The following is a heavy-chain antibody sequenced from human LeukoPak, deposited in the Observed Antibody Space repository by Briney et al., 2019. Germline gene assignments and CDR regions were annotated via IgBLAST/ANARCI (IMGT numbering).Heavy chain of an antibody. D-gene: IGHD1-26*01. CDR1: GFTFSSYE. Sequence: GGSLRLSCAASGFTFSSYEMNWVRQAPGKGLEWVSYISSSSYIYYADSVKGRFTFSRVNAKNSLSLQMNSLRAEDTAVHYCARDGEVGVGRWFDPWGQGTLVTVSS. V-gene: IGHV3-48*03. CDR2: ISSSSYI. J-gene: IGHJ5*02. CDR3: ARDGEVGVGRWFDP.